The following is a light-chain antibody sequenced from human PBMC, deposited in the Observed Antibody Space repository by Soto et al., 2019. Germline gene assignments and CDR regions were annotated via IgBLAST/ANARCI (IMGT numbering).Light chain of an antibody. Sequence: EIVLTQSPGILSLSPGERATLSCRASQTISSNYLAWYQQKPGQAPRLLIYGASSRATGIADRFSGSGSGTEFTLTISRLEPEDFAVYCCQQYDSSAWTFGQGTKVEIK. J-gene: IGKJ1*01. CDR2: GAS. V-gene: IGKV3-20*01. CDR3: QQYDSSAWT. CDR1: QTISSNY.